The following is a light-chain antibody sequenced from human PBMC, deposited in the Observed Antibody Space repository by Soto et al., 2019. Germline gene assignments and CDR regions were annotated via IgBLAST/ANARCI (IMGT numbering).Light chain of an antibody. Sequence: DIQMTQSPSSLSASVGDRVTISCRASQTIDNYLNWYQQKPGKAPKLVIFAASDLQSGVPSRFSVGGSGTDFTLTISSLQPEDFATYDGKQTYRQQNYGSPALTFGGGTKVEI. CDR2: AAS. J-gene: IGKJ4*01. V-gene: IGKV1-39*01. CDR1: QTIDNY. CDR3: KQTYRQQNYGSPALT.